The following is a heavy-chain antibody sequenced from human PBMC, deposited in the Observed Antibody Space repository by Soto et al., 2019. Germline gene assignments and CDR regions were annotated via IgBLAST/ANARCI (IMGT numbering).Heavy chain of an antibody. V-gene: IGHV2-5*02. J-gene: IGHJ4*02. D-gene: IGHD3-16*02. Sequence: QITLKESGPTLVKPTQTLTLTCTFSGFSLSTSGVGVGWIRQPPGKALEWLALIYWDDDKRYSPSLKSRLTITKDTSQNQVVLTMTNMDPVDTATYYCAHSSEAEDYDYVWGSYRQYYFDYWGQGTLVTVSS. CDR3: AHSSEAEDYDYVWGSYRQYYFDY. CDR2: IYWDDDK. CDR1: GFSLSTSGVG.